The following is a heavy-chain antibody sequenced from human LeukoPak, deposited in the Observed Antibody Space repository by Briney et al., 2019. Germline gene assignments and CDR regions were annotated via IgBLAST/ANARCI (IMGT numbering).Heavy chain of an antibody. D-gene: IGHD3-10*01. CDR3: ARHSPVYYDFDY. V-gene: IGHV4-59*08. CDR1: GGSITPYY. Sequence: SETLSLTCTVSGGSITPYYWSWIRQPPGKGPEWIGYVYYSGSTNYNPSLNTRVTISVDTSRTQFSLNLNSVTASDTAVYYCARHSPVYYDFDYWGQGTLVTVSS. CDR2: VYYSGST. J-gene: IGHJ4*02.